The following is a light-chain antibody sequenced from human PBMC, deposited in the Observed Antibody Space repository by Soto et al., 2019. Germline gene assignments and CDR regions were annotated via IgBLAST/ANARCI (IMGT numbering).Light chain of an antibody. CDR2: AVS. CDR3: SSYTGSSTLYV. V-gene: IGLV2-14*01. Sequence: QSALTQPRSVSGSPGQSVTISCTGTSSDVGGYNYVSWYQQHPGKAPKLMVFAVSNRPSGVSNRFSGSKSGNTASLTISGLQADDEADYYCSSYTGSSTLYVFGTGTKVTVL. J-gene: IGLJ1*01. CDR1: SSDVGGYNY.